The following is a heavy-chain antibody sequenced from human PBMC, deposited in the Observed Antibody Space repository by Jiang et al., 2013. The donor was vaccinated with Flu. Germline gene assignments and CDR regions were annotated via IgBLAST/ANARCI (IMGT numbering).Heavy chain of an antibody. CDR2: ISGHGDET. D-gene: IGHD5-12*01. CDR1: GLTFKNHA. Sequence: VQLLESGGDLVQPGGSLGLSCAASGLTFKNHAMTWVRQAPRKGLEWVATISGHGDETFYADSVRGRFTVSRDNSKNTVYFQMTSLRVDDTAVYYCAKGGHASFFDIWGRGTVVTVSS. J-gene: IGHJ3*02. CDR3: AKGGHASFFDI. V-gene: IGHV3-23*01.